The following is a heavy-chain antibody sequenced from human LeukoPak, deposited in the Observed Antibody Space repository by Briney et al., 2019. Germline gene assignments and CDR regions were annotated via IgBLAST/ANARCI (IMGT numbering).Heavy chain of an antibody. D-gene: IGHD5-18*01. CDR1: GFTFSSYS. CDR2: ISSSSSYI. Sequence: GGSLRLSCAASGFTFSSYSMNWVRQAPGKGPEWVSSISSSSSYIYYADSVKGRFTISRDNAKNSLYLQMNSLRAEDTAVYYCARVTTKGYSYGINWSDPWGQGTLVTVSS. J-gene: IGHJ5*02. V-gene: IGHV3-21*01. CDR3: ARVTTKGYSYGINWSDP.